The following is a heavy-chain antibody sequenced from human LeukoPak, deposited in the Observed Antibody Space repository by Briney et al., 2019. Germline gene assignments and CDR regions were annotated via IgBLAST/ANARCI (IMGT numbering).Heavy chain of an antibody. CDR1: GFTFSTYA. J-gene: IGHJ3*02. V-gene: IGHV3-23*01. D-gene: IGHD3-3*02. Sequence: GGSLRLSCAASGFTFSTYAMSWVRQAPGKGLEWVSSISGSGYSTYYADSVKGRFTISRDNSKNTLYLQMNSLRVDDTAVYYCARAHFVSYDAFDIWGQGTMVTVSS. CDR2: ISGSGYST. CDR3: ARAHFVSYDAFDI.